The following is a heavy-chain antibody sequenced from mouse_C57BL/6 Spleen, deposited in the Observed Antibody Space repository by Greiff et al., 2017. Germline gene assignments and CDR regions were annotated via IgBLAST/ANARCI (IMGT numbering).Heavy chain of an antibody. CDR1: GYTFTSYW. CDR2: IDLNSGGT. V-gene: IGHV1-72*01. CDR3: ARSYGSSYYFDY. J-gene: IGHJ2*01. D-gene: IGHD1-1*01. Sequence: QVQLQQPGAELVKPGASVKLSGRASGYTFTSYWMHWVKQRPGRGLEWIGRIDLNSGGTKYNEKFKSKATLTVDKPSSTAYMQLSSLTSEDSAVYYCARSYGSSYYFDYWGQGTTLTVSS.